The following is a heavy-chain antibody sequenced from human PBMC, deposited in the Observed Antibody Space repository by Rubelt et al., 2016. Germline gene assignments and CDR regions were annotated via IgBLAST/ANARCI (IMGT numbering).Heavy chain of an antibody. CDR2: ITSSTSTI. Sequence: VQLVESGGGVVQPGRSLRLSCAASGFIFSSYAMHWVRQAPGKGLEWLAYITSSTSTIYYADSVRGRFTISRDNAQNSVLLQMNTRRAEDSAVYYGARDQRSDGSGSSDDAFDIWGQGTMVIVSS. J-gene: IGHJ3*02. CDR3: ARDQRSDGSGSSDDAFDI. D-gene: IGHD3-10*01. CDR1: GFIFSSYA. V-gene: IGHV3-48*04.